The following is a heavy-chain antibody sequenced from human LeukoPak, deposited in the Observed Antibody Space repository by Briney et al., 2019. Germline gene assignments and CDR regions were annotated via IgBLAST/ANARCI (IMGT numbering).Heavy chain of an antibody. J-gene: IGHJ4*02. D-gene: IGHD3-9*01. V-gene: IGHV3-21*01. CDR2: ISSSSSYI. CDR1: GFTFSSYS. Sequence: TGGSLRLSCAASGFTFSSYSMNWVRQAPGKGLEWVSSISSSSSYIYYADSVKGRFTISRDNSKNTLYLQMNSLRAEDTAVYYCARDRLVTAEGYFDYWGQGTLVTVSS. CDR3: ARDRLVTAEGYFDY.